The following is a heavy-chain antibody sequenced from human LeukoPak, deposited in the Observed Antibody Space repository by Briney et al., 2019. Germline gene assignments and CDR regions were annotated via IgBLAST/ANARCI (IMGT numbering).Heavy chain of an antibody. CDR1: GGSISSYY. CDR2: IYYSGST. J-gene: IGHJ5*02. V-gene: IGHV4-59*01. CDR3: ARARGVAVTTIIANWFDP. D-gene: IGHD2-21*02. Sequence: SEILSLTCTVSGGSISSYYWSWIRQPPGKGLEWIGYIYYSGSTNYNPSLKSRVTISVDTSKNQFSLKLSSMTAADTAVYYCARARGVAVTTIIANWFDPWGQGTLVTVSS.